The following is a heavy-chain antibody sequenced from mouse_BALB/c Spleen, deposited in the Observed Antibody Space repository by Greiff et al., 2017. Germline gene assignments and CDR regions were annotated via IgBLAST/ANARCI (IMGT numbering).Heavy chain of an antibody. V-gene: IGHV5-12-1*01. Sequence: VQLKESGGGLVKPGGSLKLSCAASGFAFSSYDMSWVRQTPEKRLEWVAYISSGGGSTYYPDTVKGRFTISRDNAKNTLYLQMSSLKSEDTAMYYCARRGYDPMDYWGQGTSVTVSS. CDR3: ARRGYDPMDY. CDR1: GFAFSSYD. CDR2: ISSGGGST. D-gene: IGHD2-2*01. J-gene: IGHJ4*01.